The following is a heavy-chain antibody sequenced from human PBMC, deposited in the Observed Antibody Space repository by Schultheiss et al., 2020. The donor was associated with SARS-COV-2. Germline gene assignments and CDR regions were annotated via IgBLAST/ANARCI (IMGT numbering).Heavy chain of an antibody. D-gene: IGHD3-10*01. CDR1: GFTFSSHG. J-gene: IGHJ6*02. Sequence: GGSLRLSCAASGFTFSSHGMHWVRQAPGKGLEWVAVIWYDGSNKYYADSVKGRFTISRDNSKNTLYLQMNSLRAEDTAVYYCTGHSFGELLDGMDVWGQGTTVTVSS. CDR3: TGHSFGELLDGMDV. V-gene: IGHV3-33*01. CDR2: IWYDGSNK.